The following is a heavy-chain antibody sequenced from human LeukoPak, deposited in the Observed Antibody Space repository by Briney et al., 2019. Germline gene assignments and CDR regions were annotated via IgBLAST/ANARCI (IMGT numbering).Heavy chain of an antibody. CDR2: ISWNSGSI. CDR1: GFTLDDYA. Sequence: GRSLRLSCAASGFTLDDYAMRWVRQAPGKGLEWVSGISWNSGSIGYADSVKGRFTISRDNAKNSLYLQMNSLRAEDTALYYCAKGPWGSSTNGIDYWGQGTLVTVSS. V-gene: IGHV3-9*01. CDR3: AKGPWGSSTNGIDY. J-gene: IGHJ4*02. D-gene: IGHD2-2*01.